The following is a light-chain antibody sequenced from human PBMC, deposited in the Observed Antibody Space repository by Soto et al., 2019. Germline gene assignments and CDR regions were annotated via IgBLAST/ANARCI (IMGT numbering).Light chain of an antibody. Sequence: QSGLTHPPPASGAPRRRVTISLSGNSSNIGSNTVNWYQQLPGTAPKLLIYSNNQRPSGVPDRFSGSKSGTSASLAISGRQSEDEADYYCAAWDDSLNGVVFGGGTQLTVL. CDR2: SNN. CDR1: SSNIGSNT. J-gene: IGLJ2*01. V-gene: IGLV1-44*01. CDR3: AAWDDSLNGVV.